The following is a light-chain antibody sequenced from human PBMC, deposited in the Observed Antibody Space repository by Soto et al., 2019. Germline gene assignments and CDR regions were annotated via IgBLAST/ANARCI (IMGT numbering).Light chain of an antibody. CDR1: SSDVGTYNL. Sequence: QSVLTQPASVSASPGQSITISCTGSSSDVGTYNLVSWYQQHPGKAPKLMIYEVSKRPSGISNRFSGSKSGNTASLTISGLQAEVEADYYCCSYAGSSAFYVFGSGTKVTVL. V-gene: IGLV2-23*02. CDR2: EVS. J-gene: IGLJ1*01. CDR3: CSYAGSSAFYV.